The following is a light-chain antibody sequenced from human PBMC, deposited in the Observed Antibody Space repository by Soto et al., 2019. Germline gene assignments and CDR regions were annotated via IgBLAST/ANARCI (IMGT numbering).Light chain of an antibody. Sequence: QSALTQPRSVSGSPGQSVTISCTGTSSDVGGYNYVSWYQQHPGKAPKLMIYDVTKRPSGVPDRFSGSKSGNTASLTISGLQAEDEADYYCSSYAGSNTWVFGGGTKVTVL. V-gene: IGLV2-11*01. CDR1: SSDVGGYNY. CDR2: DVT. CDR3: SSYAGSNTWV. J-gene: IGLJ3*02.